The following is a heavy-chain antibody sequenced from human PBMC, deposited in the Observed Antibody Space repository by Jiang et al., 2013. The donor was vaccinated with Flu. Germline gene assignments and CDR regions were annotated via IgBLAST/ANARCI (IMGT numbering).Heavy chain of an antibody. J-gene: IGHJ4*02. V-gene: IGHV3-49*03. D-gene: IGHD6-6*01. Sequence: VQLVESGGGLVQPGRSLRLSCAASGFTFGDFAMSWIRQAPGKGLEWVGFIRSKTYGGTTEYAASVKGRFIISRDDSESFAYLQMNSLNTEDTAVYYCTGSQKLAYWGQGILVTVSS. CDR3: TGSQKLAY. CDR1: GFTFGDFA. CDR2: IRSKTYGGTT.